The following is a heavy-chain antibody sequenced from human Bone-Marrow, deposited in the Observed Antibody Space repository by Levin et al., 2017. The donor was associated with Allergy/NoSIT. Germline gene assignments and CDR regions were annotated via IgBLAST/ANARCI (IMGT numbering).Heavy chain of an antibody. Sequence: LRLSCSVSGGSINTPGYYWSWIRQHPGKGLEWIGYIYFSGSTFYNPSLKSRLSISADTSKNQFSLNVSSVSAADTAGYFCASGRSVIVAASLDSWGQGTLVTVSS. CDR1: GGSINTPGYY. CDR2: IYFSGST. J-gene: IGHJ4*02. CDR3: ASGRSVIVAASLDS. D-gene: IGHD2-15*01. V-gene: IGHV4-31*03.